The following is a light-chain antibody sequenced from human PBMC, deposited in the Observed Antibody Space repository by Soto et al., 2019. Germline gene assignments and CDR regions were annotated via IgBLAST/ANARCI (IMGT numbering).Light chain of an antibody. V-gene: IGKV1-39*01. CDR2: AAT. J-gene: IGKJ1*01. CDR3: QQGYNTFWT. CDR1: QPIETS. Sequence: DIQMTQSPSSLSAFVGDSVTVTCRASQPIETSLHWYQQKAGKAPKVLISAATKLQSGVPSRFSGSGSGTDFTLTISNLQPEDSATYYCQQGYNTFWTFGRGTKVDIK.